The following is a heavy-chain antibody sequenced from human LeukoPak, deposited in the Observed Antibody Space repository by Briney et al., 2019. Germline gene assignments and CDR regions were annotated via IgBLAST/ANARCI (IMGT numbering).Heavy chain of an antibody. CDR2: ISSSSSYI. D-gene: IGHD3-9*01. Sequence: GGSLRLSCAASGFTFSSYSMNWVRQAPGKGLEWVSSISSSSSYIYYADSVKGRFTISRDNAKNSLYLQMNSLRAEDTAVYYCARDCYDILTGYYAATYYYYYYMDVWGKGTTVTISS. V-gene: IGHV3-21*01. J-gene: IGHJ6*03. CDR3: ARDCYDILTGYYAATYYYYYYMDV. CDR1: GFTFSSYS.